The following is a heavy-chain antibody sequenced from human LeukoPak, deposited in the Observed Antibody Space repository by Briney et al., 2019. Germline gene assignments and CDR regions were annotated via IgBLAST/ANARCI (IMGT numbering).Heavy chain of an antibody. V-gene: IGHV3-30-3*01. CDR2: ISYDGSNK. Sequence: GGSLRLSCAASGFTFSSYAMHWVRQAPGKGLEWVAVISYDGSNKYYEDSVKGRFTISRDNSKNTLYLQMNSLRAEDTAVYYCARGYSSSWYLDYWGQGTLVTVSS. D-gene: IGHD6-13*01. J-gene: IGHJ4*02. CDR1: GFTFSSYA. CDR3: ARGYSSSWYLDY.